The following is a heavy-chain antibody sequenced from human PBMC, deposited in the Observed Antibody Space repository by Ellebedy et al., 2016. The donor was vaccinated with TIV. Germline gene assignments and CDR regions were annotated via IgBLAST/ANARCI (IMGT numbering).Heavy chain of an antibody. D-gene: IGHD3-10*01. J-gene: IGHJ4*02. CDR1: GFTVSGNY. Sequence: GESLKISCAASGFTVSGNYMTWVRQAPGKGLEWVSTIYGGDSTYYADSVKGRFTISRDNAKNTLYLQMNSLRVEDTAVYYCARDRNYGSGSHLGYFDYWGQGTLVPVSS. CDR3: ARDRNYGSGSHLGYFDY. CDR2: IYGGDST. V-gene: IGHV3-66*01.